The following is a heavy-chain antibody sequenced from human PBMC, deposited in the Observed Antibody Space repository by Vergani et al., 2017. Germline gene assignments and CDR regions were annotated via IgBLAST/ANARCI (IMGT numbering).Heavy chain of an antibody. J-gene: IGHJ4*02. CDR2: TFYTSKWSN. V-gene: IGHV6-1*01. CDR3: ARGGGSSTSSYFDS. D-gene: IGHD1-26*01. Sequence: QVQLQQSGPGLVKPSQTLSLTCAISGDSVSNNNVAWNWIRQSPSRGLEWLGRTFYTSKWSNDYAVSVKSRIAINPVTSKNLFSLQLNSVTPEDTAVYYCARGGGSSTSSYFDSWGRGTLVTVSS. CDR1: GDSVSNNNVA.